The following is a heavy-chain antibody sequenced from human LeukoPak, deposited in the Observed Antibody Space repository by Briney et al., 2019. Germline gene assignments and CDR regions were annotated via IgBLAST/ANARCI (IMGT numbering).Heavy chain of an antibody. J-gene: IGHJ4*01. Sequence: GGSLRLSCAASRFNFSTYGMHWVRQGPGKGLEWVAVIWYDGSNRYYADSVKGRFTISRDNSKNTVYLQMNSLRDDDTAVYYCARDRVIAGMPDGLGNWGHGTLVTVSS. V-gene: IGHV3-33*01. CDR2: IWYDGSNR. CDR1: RFNFSTYG. D-gene: IGHD2-2*01. CDR3: ARDRVIAGMPDGLGN.